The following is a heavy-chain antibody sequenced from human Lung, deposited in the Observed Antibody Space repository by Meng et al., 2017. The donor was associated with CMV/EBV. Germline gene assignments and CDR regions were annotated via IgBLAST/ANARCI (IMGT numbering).Heavy chain of an antibody. J-gene: IGHJ6*02. Sequence: SCAASGFTFSSYSMNWVRQAPGKGLEWVSSISSSSSYIYYADSVEGRFTISRDNAKNSLYLQMNSLRAEDTAVYYCARAYYYDSSGYYIAPNYYYYGMDVXGQGXTVTVSS. CDR2: ISSSSSYI. CDR1: GFTFSSYS. D-gene: IGHD3-22*01. CDR3: ARAYYYDSSGYYIAPNYYYYGMDV. V-gene: IGHV3-21*01.